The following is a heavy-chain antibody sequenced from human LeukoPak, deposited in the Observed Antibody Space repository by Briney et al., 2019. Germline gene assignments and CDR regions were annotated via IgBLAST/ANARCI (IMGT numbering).Heavy chain of an antibody. CDR2: IYPGDSDT. CDR1: GYSLSSYW. D-gene: IGHD6-19*01. CDR3: ARDSSGSIGAFDY. J-gene: IGHJ4*02. Sequence: GESLKISCKGSGYSLSSYWIGWVRQMPGKGLEWMGIIYPGDSDTRYSPSFQGQVTISADKSISTAYLQWSSLKASDTAMYYCARDSSGSIGAFDYWGQGTLVTVSS. V-gene: IGHV5-51*01.